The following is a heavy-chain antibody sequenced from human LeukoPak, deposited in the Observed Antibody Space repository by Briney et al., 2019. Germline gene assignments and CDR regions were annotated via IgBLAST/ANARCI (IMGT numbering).Heavy chain of an antibody. CDR3: AYQVYSSGWHPFAY. J-gene: IGHJ4*02. CDR2: HYYNDNK. CDR1: GFSLSTDDVG. Sequence: ESGPPLVEPTQTLTLTCTFSGFSLSTDDVGVGWIRQPPGRALEWLAHHYYNDNKFYSPSLQSRLTITKDTYKNQVALTMTNVDPVDTATYYCAYQVYSSGWHPFAYWGQGILVTVAS. D-gene: IGHD6-25*01. V-gene: IGHV2-5*01.